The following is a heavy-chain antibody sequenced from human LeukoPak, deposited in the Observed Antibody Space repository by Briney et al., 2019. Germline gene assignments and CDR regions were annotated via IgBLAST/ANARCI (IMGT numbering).Heavy chain of an antibody. Sequence: GGSLRLSCAASGFTFSSYEMNWVRQAPGKGLEWVSYISSSGSTIYYADSVKGRFTISRDNAKNSLYLQMNSLRAEDTAVYYCARDEGYISPTHFDYWGQGTLVTVSS. J-gene: IGHJ4*02. V-gene: IGHV3-48*03. CDR1: GFTFSSYE. CDR3: ARDEGYISPTHFDY. D-gene: IGHD6-13*01. CDR2: ISSSGSTI.